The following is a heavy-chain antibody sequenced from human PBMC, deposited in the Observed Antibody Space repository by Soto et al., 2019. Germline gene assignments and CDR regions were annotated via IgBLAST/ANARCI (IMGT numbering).Heavy chain of an antibody. J-gene: IGHJ4*02. Sequence: ASVQGSCMASGYTLASYYMHWVRLAPGQGLEWMGIIDPSGGSTSYAQRFQGKVTMTRDTSKITVYMELSSLRSEDTAVYYCARPLAADGLDFDYWGQGTLVTAPQ. V-gene: IGHV1-46*01. CDR2: IDPSGGST. D-gene: IGHD6-13*01. CDR3: ARPLAADGLDFDY. CDR1: GYTLASYY.